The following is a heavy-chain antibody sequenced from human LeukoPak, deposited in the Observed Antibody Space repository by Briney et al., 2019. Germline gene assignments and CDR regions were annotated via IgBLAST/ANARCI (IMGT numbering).Heavy chain of an antibody. J-gene: IGHJ5*01. CDR1: GFTFSNYN. D-gene: IGHD1-26*01. CDR2: ISSSTSTT. CDR3: ARGAKWSSWFDY. V-gene: IGHV3-48*04. Sequence: PGGSLRLSCAASGFTFSNYNMNWVSQAPGKGLEWVSYISSSTSTTFYADSVKGRFTISGDNAKNPLYLQMNGLRAEDTAVYYCARGAKWSSWFDYWGQGALVTVSS.